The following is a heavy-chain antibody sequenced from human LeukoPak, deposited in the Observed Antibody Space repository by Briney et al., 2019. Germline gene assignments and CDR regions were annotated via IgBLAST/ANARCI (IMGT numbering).Heavy chain of an antibody. J-gene: IGHJ4*02. CDR1: GFTFSSYS. CDR3: AKVVRGSGWPYYFDY. Sequence: GGSLRLSCAASGFTFSSYSMNWVRQAPGKGLEWVSSISSSGSYIYYADSVKGRFTISRDNSKNTLYLQMNSLRAEDTAVYYCAKVVRGSGWPYYFDYWGQGTLVTVSS. V-gene: IGHV3-21*04. D-gene: IGHD6-19*01. CDR2: ISSSGSYI.